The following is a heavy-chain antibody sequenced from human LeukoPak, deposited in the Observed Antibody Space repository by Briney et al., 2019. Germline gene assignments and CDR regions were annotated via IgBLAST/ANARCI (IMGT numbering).Heavy chain of an antibody. V-gene: IGHV4-31*01. J-gene: IGHJ4*02. Sequence: SQTLSLTCTVSGGSISSGDYYWSWIRQHPGKGLEWIGYIYYSGSTYYSPSLKSLVTISVDTSKNQFSLKLSSVTAADTAVYYCARAPLITGTAFDYWGQGTLVTVSS. CDR1: GGSISSGDYY. D-gene: IGHD1-7*01. CDR3: ARAPLITGTAFDY. CDR2: IYYSGST.